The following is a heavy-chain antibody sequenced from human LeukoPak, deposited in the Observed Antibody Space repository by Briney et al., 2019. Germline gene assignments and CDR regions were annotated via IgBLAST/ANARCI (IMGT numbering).Heavy chain of an antibody. J-gene: IGHJ4*02. V-gene: IGHV3-73*01. CDR2: IRSKANSYAT. CDR3: TRRGSSGYLDY. D-gene: IGHD3-22*01. CDR1: GLTFSGSA. Sequence: GGSLKLSCAASGLTFSGSAMHWVRQASGKGPEWVGRIRSKANSYATAYAASVKGRFTISRDDSKNTAYLQMNSLKTEDTAVYYCTRRGSSGYLDYWGQGTLVTVSS.